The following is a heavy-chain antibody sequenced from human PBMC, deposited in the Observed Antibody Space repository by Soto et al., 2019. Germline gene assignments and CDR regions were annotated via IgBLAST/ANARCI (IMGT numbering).Heavy chain of an antibody. V-gene: IGHV3-20*04. CDR1: GFTFDDYG. Sequence: GGSLRLSCAASGFTFDDYGMSWVRQAPGKGLEWVSGINWNGGSTGYADSVKGRFTISRDNAKNSLYLQMNSLRAEDTALYYCARDHVAMVRGVQSYGLAVCGQGTTVTVSS. CDR3: ARDHVAMVRGVQSYGLAV. D-gene: IGHD3-10*01. CDR2: INWNGGST. J-gene: IGHJ6*02.